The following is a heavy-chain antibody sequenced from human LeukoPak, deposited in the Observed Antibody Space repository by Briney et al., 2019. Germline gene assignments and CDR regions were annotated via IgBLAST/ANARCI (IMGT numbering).Heavy chain of an antibody. J-gene: IGHJ4*02. CDR2: ISGSGTNT. Sequence: SGGSLRLSCAASGFTFNSYAMTWVRQAPGKGLEWVSVISGSGTNTDYADSVKGRLTISRDNSKNTLYLQMNSLRAEDTAVYYCAKSFGPVIAAAGSGADWGQGTLVTVSS. D-gene: IGHD6-13*01. CDR3: AKSFGPVIAAAGSGAD. V-gene: IGHV3-23*01. CDR1: GFTFNSYA.